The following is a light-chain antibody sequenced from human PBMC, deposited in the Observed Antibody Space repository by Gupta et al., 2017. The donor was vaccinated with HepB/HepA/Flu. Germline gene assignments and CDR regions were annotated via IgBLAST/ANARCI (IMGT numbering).Light chain of an antibody. CDR1: SNNVGHEG. J-gene: IGLJ1*01. V-gene: IGLV10-54*04. Sequence: QAGLTQPPSVSTGLRQTATLTCTGNSNNVGHEGAVWLQQHQGHPSKLLSYKNNDRPSGISERFSASRPGNTASLTITEVQPEDEADYYCSAWDSSLNAHVFGTGTKVNVL. CDR3: SAWDSSLNAHV. CDR2: KNN.